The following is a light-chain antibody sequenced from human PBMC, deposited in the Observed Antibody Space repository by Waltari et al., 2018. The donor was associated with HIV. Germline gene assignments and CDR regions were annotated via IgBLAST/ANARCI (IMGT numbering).Light chain of an antibody. CDR1: NIGSKS. J-gene: IGLJ3*02. V-gene: IGLV3-21*04. CDR2: DDS. CDR3: QVWDTNSHHPGV. Sequence: SYVLTQPPSVSVAPGKTARITCGGNNIGSKSVHWYQQKPGQAPVLVIYDDSDRPSGIPERFSGANAGNTATLTISRVEAGDEADYYCQVWDTNSHHPGVFGGGTKLTVL.